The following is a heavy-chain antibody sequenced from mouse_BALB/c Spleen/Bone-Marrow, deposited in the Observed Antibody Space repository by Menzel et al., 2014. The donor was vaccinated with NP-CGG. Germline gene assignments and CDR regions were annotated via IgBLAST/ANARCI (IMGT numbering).Heavy chain of an antibody. CDR1: GFTFSNYG. V-gene: IGHV5-9-2*01. Sequence: EVHLVESGGGLVKSGGSLKLSCAASGFTFSNYGMSCVRQTPEKRLEWVATISGGGSYTFYSDSVKGRFTISRDNAKNNLYLQLSSLRSEDTALYYCARHAYYDQTEVSFVYWGQGTLVTVSA. CDR2: ISGGGSYT. J-gene: IGHJ3*01. D-gene: IGHD2-4*01. CDR3: ARHAYYDQTEVSFVY.